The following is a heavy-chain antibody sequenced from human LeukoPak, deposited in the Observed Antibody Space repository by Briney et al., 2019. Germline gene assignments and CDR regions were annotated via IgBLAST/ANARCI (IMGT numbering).Heavy chain of an antibody. J-gene: IGHJ6*03. CDR3: AMDIVVVPAAKRGYYYYYMDV. V-gene: IGHV1-2*02. D-gene: IGHD2-2*03. CDR1: GYTFTGYY. CDR2: INPNSGGT. Sequence: ASVKVSCKASGYTFTGYYMHWVRQAPGQGLEWMGWINPNSGGTNYAQKFQGRVTMTRDTSISTAYMELSRLRSDDTAVYYCAMDIVVVPAAKRGYYYYYMDVWGKGTTVTVSS.